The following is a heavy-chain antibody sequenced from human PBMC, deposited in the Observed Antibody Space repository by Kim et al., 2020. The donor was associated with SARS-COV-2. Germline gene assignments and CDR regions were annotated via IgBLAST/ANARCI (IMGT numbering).Heavy chain of an antibody. V-gene: IGHV3-53*01. J-gene: IGHJ4*02. CDR3: ARAKGAAAGDFDY. D-gene: IGHD6-13*01. Sequence: NDADSVKGRFTISRDNSRNTLYLQMNSLRAEDTAVYYCARAKGAAAGDFDYWGQGTLVTVSS.